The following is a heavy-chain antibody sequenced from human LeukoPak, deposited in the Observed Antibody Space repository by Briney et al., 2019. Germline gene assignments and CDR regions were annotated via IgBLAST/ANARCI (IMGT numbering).Heavy chain of an antibody. V-gene: IGHV1-18*01. CDR1: GSTFTSYG. D-gene: IGHD6-19*01. J-gene: IGHJ4*02. CDR3: ARRGPVGGGWGFDY. CDR2: ISGYYGNT. Sequence: GASVKVSCKASGSTFTSYGISWVRQAPGQGLEWMGWISGYYGNTDSAQNLQGRVTMTRDTSTSTAYMELRSLTSDDTAVYYCARRGPVGGGWGFDYWGQGTLVTVSS.